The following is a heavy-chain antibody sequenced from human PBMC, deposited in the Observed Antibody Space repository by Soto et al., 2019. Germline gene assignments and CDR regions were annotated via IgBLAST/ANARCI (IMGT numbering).Heavy chain of an antibody. CDR2: ISRNGGST. D-gene: IGHD1-26*01. J-gene: IGHJ4*02. CDR3: AREGGSYYFDY. CDR1: GFTFSSYA. Sequence: EVQLVESGGGLVQPGGSLRLSCAASGFTFSSYALHWVRQAPGKGLEYVSTISRNGGSTYNANSVKGRFTISRDNSKNTLYLQMGSLTTEDMAVYYCAREGGSYYFDYWGQGTLVTVSS. V-gene: IGHV3-64*01.